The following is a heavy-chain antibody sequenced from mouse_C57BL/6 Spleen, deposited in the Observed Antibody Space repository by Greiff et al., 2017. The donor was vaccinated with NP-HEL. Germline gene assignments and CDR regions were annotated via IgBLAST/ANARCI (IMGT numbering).Heavy chain of an antibody. CDR2: IYPRSGNT. V-gene: IGHV1-81*01. CDR1: GYTFTSYG. D-gene: IGHD2-5*01. J-gene: IGHJ2*01. CDR3: ARGGHYSNYVYFDY. Sequence: QVQLQQSGAELARPGASVKLSCKASGYTFTSYGISWVKQRTGQGLEWIGEIYPRSGNTYYNEKFKGKATLTADKSSSTAYMELRSLTSEDSAVYFCARGGHYSNYVYFDYWGQGTTLTVSS.